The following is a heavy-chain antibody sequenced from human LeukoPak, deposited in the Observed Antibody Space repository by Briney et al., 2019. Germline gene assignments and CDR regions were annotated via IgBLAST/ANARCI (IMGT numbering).Heavy chain of an antibody. Sequence: GGSLRLSCAASGFTFRSYWMHWVRQAPGKGLVWVSRINSDGSSTTYAESVKGRFTISRDNAKNTLYLQMNSLRAEDTAVYYCAKDAFRDTSGYYSPFDYWGQGTQVTVSS. CDR2: INSDGSST. CDR1: GFTFRSYW. CDR3: AKDAFRDTSGYYSPFDY. V-gene: IGHV3-74*01. D-gene: IGHD3-22*01. J-gene: IGHJ4*02.